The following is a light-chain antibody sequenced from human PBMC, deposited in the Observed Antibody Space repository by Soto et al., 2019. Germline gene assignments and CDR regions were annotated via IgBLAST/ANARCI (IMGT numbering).Light chain of an antibody. Sequence: IKMTQSPSTRSASVVDGVTRTFRASQTISRWLAWYQQKPGKAPNLLIHDASSLERGVPSRFSGSGSGTEFTLTISSLQPDDFATYYCQQYNSYRTFGQGTKVDI. CDR3: QQYNSYRT. CDR1: QTISRW. J-gene: IGKJ1*01. CDR2: DAS. V-gene: IGKV1-5*01.